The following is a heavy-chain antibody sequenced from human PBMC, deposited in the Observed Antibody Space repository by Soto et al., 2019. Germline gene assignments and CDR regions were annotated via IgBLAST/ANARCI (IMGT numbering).Heavy chain of an antibody. CDR1: GFTFSSYA. Sequence: PGGSLRLSCAASGFTFSSYAMHWVRQAPGKGLEWVAVISYDGSNKYYADSVKGRFTISRDNSKNTLYLQMNSLRAEDTAVYYCARGWELYSFRWSYYYGMDVWGQGTTVTVSS. CDR2: ISYDGSNK. CDR3: ARGWELYSFRWSYYYGMDV. J-gene: IGHJ6*02. D-gene: IGHD1-26*01. V-gene: IGHV3-30-3*01.